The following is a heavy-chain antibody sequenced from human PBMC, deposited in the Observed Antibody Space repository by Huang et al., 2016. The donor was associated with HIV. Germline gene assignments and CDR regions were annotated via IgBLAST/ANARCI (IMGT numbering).Heavy chain of an antibody. J-gene: IGHJ3*02. CDR1: ADTFSSYA. CDR2: IIPPLGTT. V-gene: IGHV1-69*13. Sequence: QVQLVQSGAEVKKPGSSVKVSCKASADTFSSYAITWVRQAPGQGRELMGGIIPPLGTTDYAKKYQDMITMTADESTNTAYMELSSLRSEDTAVYFCARVSRATAAGFAFDIWGQGTMVTVSS. CDR3: ARVSRATAAGFAFDI. D-gene: IGHD2-15*01.